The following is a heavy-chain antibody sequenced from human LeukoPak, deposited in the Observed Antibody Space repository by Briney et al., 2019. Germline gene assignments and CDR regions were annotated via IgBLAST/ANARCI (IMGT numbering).Heavy chain of an antibody. V-gene: IGHV4-39*07. CDR1: GGSISSSNYY. J-gene: IGHJ4*02. CDR2: IYHSGNT. D-gene: IGHD5-12*01. CDR3: ARLSEWLRLSFDS. Sequence: SETLSLTCTVSGGSISSSNYYWGWIRQPPGKGLEWIGNIYHSGNTYYNPSLKSRVTISVDTSKNRFSLKLTSVTAADTAVYYCARLSEWLRLSFDSWGQGTLVAVSS.